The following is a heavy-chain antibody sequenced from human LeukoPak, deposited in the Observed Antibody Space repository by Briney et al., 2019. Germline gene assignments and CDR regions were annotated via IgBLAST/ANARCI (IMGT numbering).Heavy chain of an antibody. Sequence: SGGSLRLSCAASGFTFRSYAMTWVRQAPGKGLEWVSVISGSGDSAYYADSVKGRFTISRDDFKNTLYLQMNSLTAEDTAVYYCARGGTSIWYFVFDYWGQGVLVTVSS. CDR3: ARGGTSIWYFVFDY. J-gene: IGHJ4*02. CDR2: ISGSGDSA. V-gene: IGHV3-23*01. D-gene: IGHD6-13*01. CDR1: GFTFRSYA.